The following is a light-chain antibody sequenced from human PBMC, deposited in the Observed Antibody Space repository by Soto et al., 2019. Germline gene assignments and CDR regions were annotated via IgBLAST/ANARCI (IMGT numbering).Light chain of an antibody. V-gene: IGKV3-20*01. CDR2: GAS. J-gene: IGKJ1*01. Sequence: EIVLTHSPGTLSLSPCERATLSFRASQSVSNNYLAWYQQKPGQAPRLLIYGASNRATGIPDRFSGSGSGTDFTLTISRLEPEDFAVYYCQQYGSSGPFGQGTKVAIK. CDR1: QSVSNNY. CDR3: QQYGSSGP.